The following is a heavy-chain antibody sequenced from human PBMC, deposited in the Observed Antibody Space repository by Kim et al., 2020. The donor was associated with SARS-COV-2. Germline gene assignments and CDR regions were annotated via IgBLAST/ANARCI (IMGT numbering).Heavy chain of an antibody. CDR1: GFTFSTYA. V-gene: IGHV3-23*01. CDR2: ISGSGGMT. Sequence: GGSLRLSCAASGFTFSTYAMNWVRQAPGKGLEWVSAISGSGGMTYYADSVKGLFTISRDNSKNTLYLQMKSLRAEDTAGYYCAKDLRYCSGSTCYAYYYYGMDVWGRGTTVTVSS. J-gene: IGHJ6*02. D-gene: IGHD2-15*01. CDR3: AKDLRYCSGSTCYAYYYYGMDV.